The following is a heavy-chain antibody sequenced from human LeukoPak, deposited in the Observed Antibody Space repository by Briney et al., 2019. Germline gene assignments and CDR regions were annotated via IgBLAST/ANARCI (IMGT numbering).Heavy chain of an antibody. J-gene: IGHJ5*02. CDR3: ARKTPPGDGWFDP. Sequence: PSQTLSLTCTVSGGSISSGGYYWSWIRQHPGKGLEWIGYIYYSGSTNYNPSLKSRVTISVDTSKNQFSPKLSSVTAADTAVYYCARKTPPGDGWFDPWGQGTLVTVSS. V-gene: IGHV4-31*03. CDR2: IYYSGST. CDR1: GGSISSGGYY. D-gene: IGHD3-10*01.